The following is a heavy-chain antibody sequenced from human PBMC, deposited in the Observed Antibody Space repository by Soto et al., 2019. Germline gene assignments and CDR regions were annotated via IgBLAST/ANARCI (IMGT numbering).Heavy chain of an antibody. Sequence: SETLSLTCAVYGVSFSGYYWSWIRQPPGKGLEWIGEINHSGSTNYNPSLKSRVTISVDTSKNHFSLKLSSVTAADTAVYYCARVGDKALVTNWGQGTLVTVSS. CDR3: ARVGDKALVTN. CDR1: GVSFSGYY. J-gene: IGHJ4*02. V-gene: IGHV4-34*01. CDR2: INHSGST. D-gene: IGHD5-18*01.